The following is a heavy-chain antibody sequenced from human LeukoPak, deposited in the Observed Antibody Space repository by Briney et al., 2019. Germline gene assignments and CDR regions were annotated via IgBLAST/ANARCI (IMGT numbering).Heavy chain of an antibody. CDR3: ARAYYYGSGSYYFDY. D-gene: IGHD3-10*01. CDR2: IIPILGIA. V-gene: IGHV1-69*04. CDR1: GDTFTTYD. J-gene: IGHJ4*02. Sequence: SVTVSCKASGDTFTTYDINWVRQAPGQGLEWMGRIIPILGIANYAQKFQGRVTITADKSTSTAYMELSSLRSEDTAVYYCARAYYYGSGSYYFDYWGQGTLVTVSS.